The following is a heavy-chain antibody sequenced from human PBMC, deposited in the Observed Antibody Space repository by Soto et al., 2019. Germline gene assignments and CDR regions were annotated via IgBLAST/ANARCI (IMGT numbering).Heavy chain of an antibody. D-gene: IGHD3-10*01. CDR2: IYYTGTT. J-gene: IGHJ4*02. CDR1: GGSISSGDYY. V-gene: IGHV4-31*03. CDR3: ARDGGFNSGSYRFEY. Sequence: QVQLQESGPGLVTPSQTLSLTCTVSGGSISSGDYYWSWIRQYPGKGLEWIAYIYYTGTTSYNPSLKNRVNISIDTSKNQFSLQLFSVTAADTAVYYCARDGGFNSGSYRFEYWGQGALVTVSS.